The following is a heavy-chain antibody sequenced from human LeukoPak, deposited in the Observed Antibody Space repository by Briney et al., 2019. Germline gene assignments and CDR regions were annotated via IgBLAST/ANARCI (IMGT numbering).Heavy chain of an antibody. CDR3: ARDRYYYDSSGWNWFDP. V-gene: IGHV4-59*01. CDR2: IYYSRST. J-gene: IGHJ5*02. CDR1: GGSINIYY. Sequence: PSETLSLTCTVSGGSINIYYWSWIRQPPGKGLEWIGYIYYSRSTNYNPSLKRRVTISVDTSKNQYSMKLSSVNAADTAVYYCARDRYYYDSSGWNWFDPWGQGTLVIVSS. D-gene: IGHD3-22*01.